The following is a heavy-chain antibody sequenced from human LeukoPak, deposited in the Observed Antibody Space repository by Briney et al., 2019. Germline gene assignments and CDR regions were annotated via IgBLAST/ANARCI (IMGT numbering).Heavy chain of an antibody. J-gene: IGHJ3*02. CDR2: IKQDGSEK. CDR1: GFTFSSYW. CDR3: ARAGAYYDFWSGYSDAFDI. Sequence: PGGSLRLSCAAPGFTFSSYWMSWVRQAPGKGLEWVANIKQDGSEKYYVDSVKGRFTISRDNAKNSLYLQMNSLRAEDTAVYYCARAGAYYDFWSGYSDAFDIWGQGTMVTVSS. D-gene: IGHD3-3*01. V-gene: IGHV3-7*01.